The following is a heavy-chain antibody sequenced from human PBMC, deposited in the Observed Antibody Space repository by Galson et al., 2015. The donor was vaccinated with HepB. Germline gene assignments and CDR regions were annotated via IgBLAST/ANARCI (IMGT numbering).Heavy chain of an antibody. CDR2: IYPGDSDT. CDR3: ARLGYCSGDSCYALGWLGP. CDR1: GYNFPNYW. D-gene: IGHD2-15*01. V-gene: IGHV5-51*01. Sequence: QSGAEVKKPGESLKISCKGSGYNFPNYWIGWLRQLPGKGPEWMAIIYPGDSDTRYNPSFQGQVTISADKSISTAYLQWTFLKASDTAMYYCARLGYCSGDSCYALGWLGPWGQGTPVTVSS. J-gene: IGHJ5*02.